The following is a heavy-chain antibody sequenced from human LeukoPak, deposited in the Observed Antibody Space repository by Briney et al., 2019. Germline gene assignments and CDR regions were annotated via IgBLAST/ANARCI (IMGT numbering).Heavy chain of an antibody. Sequence: GSGGSLRLSCAASGFTFSSYAMSWVRQAPGKGLEWVSAITGSGGSTGYADSVKGRFTISRDNAKNSLYLQMNSLRAEDTALYHCASSCSSTSCYGRDVWGKGTTVTVSS. CDR3: ASSCSSTSCYGRDV. CDR1: GFTFSSYA. CDR2: ITGSGGST. D-gene: IGHD2-2*01. J-gene: IGHJ6*04. V-gene: IGHV3-20*01.